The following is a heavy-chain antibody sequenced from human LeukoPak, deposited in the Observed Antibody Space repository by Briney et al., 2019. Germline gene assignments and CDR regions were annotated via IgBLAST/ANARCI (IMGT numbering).Heavy chain of an antibody. V-gene: IGHV3-15*01. CDR3: TTDSDDSSGYHLFYYYYGMDV. CDR1: GFTFSNAW. CDR2: IKSKTDGGTT. J-gene: IGHJ6*02. D-gene: IGHD3-22*01. Sequence: GGSLRLSCAASGFTFSNAWMSWVRQAPGEGLEWVGRIKSKTDGGTTDYAAPVKGRFTISRDDSKNTLYLQMNSLKTEDTAVYYCTTDSDDSSGYHLFYYYYGMDVWGQGTTVTVSS.